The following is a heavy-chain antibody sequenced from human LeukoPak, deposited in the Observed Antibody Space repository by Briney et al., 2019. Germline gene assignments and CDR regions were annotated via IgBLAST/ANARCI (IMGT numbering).Heavy chain of an antibody. CDR1: GYTFTDYH. CDR2: INPNSGGT. J-gene: IGHJ6*03. V-gene: IGHV1-2*02. CDR3: ARARRDYYYMDV. Sequence: GASVKVSCKASGYTFTDYHLHWVRQAPGQGLEWMGWINPNSGGTNYAQKFQGRVTMTRDTSISTAYMELSRLRSDDTAVYYCARARRDYYYMDVWGKGTTVTVSS.